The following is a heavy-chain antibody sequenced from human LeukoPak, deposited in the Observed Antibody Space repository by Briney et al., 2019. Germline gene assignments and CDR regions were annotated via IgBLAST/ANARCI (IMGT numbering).Heavy chain of an antibody. CDR1: GYSFTSYW. J-gene: IGHJ4*02. D-gene: IGHD6-19*01. CDR2: IYPGDSDT. Sequence: GESLKISCKGSGYSFTSYWIGWVGQMPGKRLEWMGIIYPGDSDTRYSPSFQGQVTISADKSISAAYLQWSSLKASDTAMYYCARQYEQWLAFDYWGQGTLVTVSS. CDR3: ARQYEQWLAFDY. V-gene: IGHV5-51*01.